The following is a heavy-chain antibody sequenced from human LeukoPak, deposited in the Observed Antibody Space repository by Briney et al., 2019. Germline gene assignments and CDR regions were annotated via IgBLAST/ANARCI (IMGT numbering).Heavy chain of an antibody. J-gene: IGHJ6*03. V-gene: IGHV3-23*01. Sequence: QSGGSLRLSCAASGFTFSSYAMSWVRQAPGKGLEWVSIITGYNDDTYYADSVKGRFTISRDYSKNMLYLQMNSLRAEDTAVYYCAKGVVATIVASDYYMDVWGKGTTVTVSS. CDR2: ITGYNDDT. CDR1: GFTFSSYA. CDR3: AKGVVATIVASDYYMDV. D-gene: IGHD5-12*01.